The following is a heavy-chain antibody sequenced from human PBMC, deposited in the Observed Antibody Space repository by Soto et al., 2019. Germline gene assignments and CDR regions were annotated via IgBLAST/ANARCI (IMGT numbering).Heavy chain of an antibody. Sequence: GASVKVSCKSSGVGFTNYAINWVRQAPGQGLEWMGGIIPFLGAPNYAQKFQGRVTITADASTTTAYMDLSSLRSDDTAVYYCATSRLQGYHAFQIWGQGTMVTVSS. J-gene: IGHJ3*02. CDR2: IIPFLGAP. V-gene: IGHV1-69*13. CDR3: ATSRLQGYHAFQI. CDR1: GVGFTNYA. D-gene: IGHD2-21*01.